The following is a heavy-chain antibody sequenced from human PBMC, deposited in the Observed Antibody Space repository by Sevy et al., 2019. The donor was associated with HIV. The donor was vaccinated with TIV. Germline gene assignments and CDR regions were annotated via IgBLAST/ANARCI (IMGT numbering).Heavy chain of an antibody. CDR3: ARVKAGYSYGSYYFDY. CDR2: IKQDGSEK. D-gene: IGHD5-18*01. J-gene: IGHJ4*02. Sequence: GGSLRLSCAASGFTFSSYWMSWVRQAPGKGLEWVARIKQDGSEKYYVDSVKGRFTISRDNAKNSLYLQMNSLRAEDTAVYYCARVKAGYSYGSYYFDYWGQGTLVTVSS. CDR1: GFTFSSYW. V-gene: IGHV3-7*04.